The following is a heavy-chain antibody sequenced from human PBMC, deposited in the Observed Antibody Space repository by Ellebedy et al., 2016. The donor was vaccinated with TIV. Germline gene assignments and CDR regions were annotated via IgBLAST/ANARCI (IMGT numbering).Heavy chain of an antibody. V-gene: IGHV3-30*04. CDR1: GFTFSTYA. J-gene: IGHJ6*02. CDR3: ARDIVVVPAARRPYYYSGMDV. CDR2: ISYDGRNK. D-gene: IGHD2-2*01. Sequence: GESLKISCAASGFTFSTYAMHWVRQAPGKGPEWVAVISYDGRNKYYTDSVKGRFTISRDNAKNSLYLQMNSLRAEDTAVYYCARDIVVVPAARRPYYYSGMDVWGQGTTVTVSS.